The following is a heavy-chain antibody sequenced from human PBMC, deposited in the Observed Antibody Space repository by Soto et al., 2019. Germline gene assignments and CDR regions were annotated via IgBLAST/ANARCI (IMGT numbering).Heavy chain of an antibody. Sequence: ASVKVSCKASGFTFTSSAVQWVRQARGQRLEWIGWIVVGSGNTNYAQKFQERVTITRDMSTSTAYMELSSLRSEDTAVYYCAAPIAATGYSSGWYSDAFDIWGQGTMVTVSS. CDR3: AAPIAATGYSSGWYSDAFDI. CDR1: GFTFTSSA. D-gene: IGHD6-19*01. CDR2: IVVGSGNT. J-gene: IGHJ3*02. V-gene: IGHV1-58*01.